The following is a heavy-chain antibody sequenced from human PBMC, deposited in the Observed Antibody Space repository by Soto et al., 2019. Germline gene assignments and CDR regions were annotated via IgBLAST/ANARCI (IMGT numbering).Heavy chain of an antibody. CDR2: IYYSGST. V-gene: IGHV4-59*08. Sequence: SETLSLTCTFSGFSIIGYYWILIRQPPGKGLEWVGYIYYSGSTNHNPSLKSRVAISVDTSKNQFSLKLSSVTAADTAVYYCAGSSGYDLGEIDYWGQGTLVTVSS. J-gene: IGHJ4*02. CDR1: GFSIIGYY. D-gene: IGHD5-12*01. CDR3: AGSSGYDLGEIDY.